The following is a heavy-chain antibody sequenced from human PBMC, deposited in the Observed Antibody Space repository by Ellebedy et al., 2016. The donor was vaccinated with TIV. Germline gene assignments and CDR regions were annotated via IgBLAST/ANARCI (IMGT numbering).Heavy chain of an antibody. V-gene: IGHV3-23*01. CDR2: ISGSGGST. CDR3: ANSIYFGETFDY. J-gene: IGHJ4*02. D-gene: IGHD3-10*01. CDR1: GFTFSSYA. Sequence: GESLKISXAASGFTFSSYAMSWVRQAPGKGLEWVSAISGSGGSTYYADSVKGRFTISRDNSKNTLYLQMNSLRAEDTAVYYCANSIYFGETFDYWGQGTLVTVSS.